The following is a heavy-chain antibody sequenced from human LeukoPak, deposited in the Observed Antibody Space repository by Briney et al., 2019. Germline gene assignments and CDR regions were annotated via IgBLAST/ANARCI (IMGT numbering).Heavy chain of an antibody. CDR3: ARDLHGSRGEFNY. D-gene: IGHD3-16*01. V-gene: IGHV4-34*01. J-gene: IGHJ4*02. CDR1: GGSFSGYY. Sequence: SETLSLTCAVYGGSFSGYYWSWIRQPPGKGLEWIGEINHSGSTNYNPSLKSRVTISVDTSKNQFSLQLNSVTPEDTAVYYCARDLHGSRGEFNYWGQGTLVTVSS. CDR2: INHSGST.